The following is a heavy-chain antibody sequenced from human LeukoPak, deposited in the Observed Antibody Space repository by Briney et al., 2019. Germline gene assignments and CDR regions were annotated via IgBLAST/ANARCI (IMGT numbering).Heavy chain of an antibody. CDR2: INHREIT. J-gene: IGHJ6*03. V-gene: IGHV4-34*01. Sequence: SETLSLTCAIYGGSFNGYYWTWIRQPPGKGLEWIGEINHREITNYNPSLKSRVTISVDTSKNQFSLKLSSVTAADTAVYYCARHRFRFGEPPRYYMDVWGKGTTVTISS. CDR1: GGSFNGYY. D-gene: IGHD3-10*01. CDR3: ARHRFRFGEPPRYYMDV.